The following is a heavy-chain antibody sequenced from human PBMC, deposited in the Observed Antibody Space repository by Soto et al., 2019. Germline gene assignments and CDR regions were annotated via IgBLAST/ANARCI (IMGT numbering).Heavy chain of an antibody. D-gene: IGHD5-12*01. CDR3: ATSGGGWLQPPV. CDR1: GFTFRSNW. Sequence: VGSLRLSCAASGFTFRSNWMSWVRQAPGKGLEWVANIKQDGSEKYYVDSVKGRFTISRDNAKNSLYLQMNSLRAEDTAVYYCATSGGGWLQPPVWGQGTLVTVSS. V-gene: IGHV3-7*03. CDR2: IKQDGSEK. J-gene: IGHJ4*02.